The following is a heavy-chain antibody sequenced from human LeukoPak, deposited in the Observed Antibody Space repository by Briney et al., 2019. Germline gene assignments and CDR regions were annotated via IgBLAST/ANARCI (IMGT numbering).Heavy chain of an antibody. CDR2: IYYSGST. CDR1: GGSISSYY. V-gene: IGHV4-59*06. CDR3: AGTSEGYSSSWFDY. J-gene: IGHJ4*02. Sequence: SSETLSLTCTVSGGSISSYYWSWIRQHPGKGLEWIGYIYYSGSTYYNPSLKSRVTISVDTSKNQFSLKLSSVTAADTAVYYCAGTSEGYSSSWFDYWGQGTLVTVSS. D-gene: IGHD6-13*01.